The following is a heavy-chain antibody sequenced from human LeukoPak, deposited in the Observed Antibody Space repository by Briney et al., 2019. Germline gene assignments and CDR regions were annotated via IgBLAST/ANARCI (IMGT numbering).Heavy chain of an antibody. CDR3: AREGEAFDY. CDR2: MRQDGSEK. CDR1: GFTFDNHI. Sequence: GGSLRLSCAASGFTFDNHIISWIRQAPGKGLEWVANMRQDGSEKFYVDSVRDRFTVSRDNAKNSLYLQMNSLGVEDTALYSCAREGEAFDYWGQGTLVTVPS. D-gene: IGHD3-16*01. J-gene: IGHJ4*02. V-gene: IGHV3-7*01.